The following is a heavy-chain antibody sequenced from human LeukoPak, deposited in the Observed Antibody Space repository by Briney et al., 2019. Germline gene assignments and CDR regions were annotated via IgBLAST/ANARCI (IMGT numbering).Heavy chain of an antibody. Sequence: GGSLRLSCAASGFAFSSYAMSWVRQAPGKGLEWVSAISGSGGSTYYADSVKGRFTISRDNSKNTLYLQMNSLRAEDTAVYYCAISSPRRYGMDVWGQGTTVTVSS. V-gene: IGHV3-23*01. CDR2: ISGSGGST. CDR3: AISSPRRYGMDV. J-gene: IGHJ6*02. CDR1: GFAFSSYA.